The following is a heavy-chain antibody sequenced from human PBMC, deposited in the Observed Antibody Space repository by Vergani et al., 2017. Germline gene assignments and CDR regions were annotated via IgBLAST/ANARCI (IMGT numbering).Heavy chain of an antibody. D-gene: IGHD3-10*01. CDR2: ISAYNGNT. CDR1: GYTFTSYG. V-gene: IGHV1-18*01. Sequence: QVQLVQSGAEVKKPGASVKVSCKASGYTFTSYGISWVRQAPGQGLEWMGWISAYNGNTNYAQKLPGRVTMTTDTATSTDYMELRSLRSDDTAVYYCAREGGSGSYQVQNFDYWGQGTLVTVSS. J-gene: IGHJ4*02. CDR3: AREGGSGSYQVQNFDY.